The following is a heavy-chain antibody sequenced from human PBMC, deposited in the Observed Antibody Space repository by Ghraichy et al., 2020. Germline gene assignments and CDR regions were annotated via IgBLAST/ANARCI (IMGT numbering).Heavy chain of an antibody. J-gene: IGHJ4*02. CDR1: GFTFSSYA. Sequence: GALRLSCAASGFTFSSYAMNWVRQAPGKGLEWVSAISGSGGSTYYADSVKGRFTISRDNSKNTLYLQMNSLRAEDTAVYYCAKAFYGVDYYDSSGYYDWGQGTLVTVSS. CDR2: ISGSGGST. CDR3: AKAFYGVDYYDSSGYYD. D-gene: IGHD3-22*01. V-gene: IGHV3-23*01.